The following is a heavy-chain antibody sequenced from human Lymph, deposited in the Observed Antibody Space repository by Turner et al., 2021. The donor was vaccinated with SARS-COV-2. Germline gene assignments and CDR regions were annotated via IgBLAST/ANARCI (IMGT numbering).Heavy chain of an antibody. CDR3: ARVKGYNGYDLRYYYGMDV. Sequence: QVQLVETGGGAVPPGRTLRLSCAASGFTFSSYGMHWVRQAPGKGLEWVAVIWYDGSNKYYADSVKGRFTISRDNSKNTLYLQMNSLRAEDTAVYYCARVKGYNGYDLRYYYGMDVWGQGTTVTVSS. J-gene: IGHJ6*02. CDR2: IWYDGSNK. D-gene: IGHD5-12*01. V-gene: IGHV3-33*01. CDR1: GFTFSSYG.